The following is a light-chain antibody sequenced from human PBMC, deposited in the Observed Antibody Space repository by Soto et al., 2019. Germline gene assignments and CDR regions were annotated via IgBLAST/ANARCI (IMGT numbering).Light chain of an antibody. CDR1: QSISSW. Sequence: DIQMTQSPSTLSASVGDRVTITCRASQSISSWLAWYQQKPGKAPKLLIYKASSLEGGVPSRFSGSGSGTEFTLTISSLQPDDFATYYFQQYNSYSGTFGQGTKVEIK. V-gene: IGKV1-5*03. CDR3: QQYNSYSGT. J-gene: IGKJ1*01. CDR2: KAS.